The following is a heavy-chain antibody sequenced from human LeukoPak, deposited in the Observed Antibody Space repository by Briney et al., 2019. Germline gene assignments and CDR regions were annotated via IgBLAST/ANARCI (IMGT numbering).Heavy chain of an antibody. CDR1: GGSFSGYY. Sequence: PSETLSLACAVYGGSFSGYYWSWIRQPPGKGLEWIGGINHSGSTNYNPSLKSRVTISVDTSKNQFSLKLSSVTAADTAVYYCARGASFSSSWYFWFDPWGQGTLVTVSS. J-gene: IGHJ5*02. CDR3: ARGASFSSSWYFWFDP. D-gene: IGHD6-13*01. CDR2: INHSGST. V-gene: IGHV4-34*01.